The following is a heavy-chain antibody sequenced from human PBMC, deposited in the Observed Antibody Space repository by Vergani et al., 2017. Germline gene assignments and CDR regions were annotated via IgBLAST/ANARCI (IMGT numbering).Heavy chain of an antibody. Sequence: QVQLQESGPGLVKPSETLSLTCAVSGYSISSGYYWGWIRQPPGKGLDWIGSIYHSGSTYYNPSLKSRATISVDTAKNQFSLKLSSVTAADTAVYYCARHGDMLTGLIWFDPWGQGTMVTVSS. CDR1: GYSISSGYY. CDR3: ARHGDMLTGLIWFDP. CDR2: IYHSGST. V-gene: IGHV4-38-2*01. D-gene: IGHD3-9*01. J-gene: IGHJ5*02.